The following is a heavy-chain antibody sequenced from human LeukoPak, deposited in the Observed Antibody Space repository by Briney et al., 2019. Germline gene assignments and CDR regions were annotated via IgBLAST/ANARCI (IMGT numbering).Heavy chain of an antibody. J-gene: IGHJ4*02. CDR3: ARDDYGDWNFDY. Sequence: PGGSLRLSCTASGLSFSDYSMNWVRQAPGKGLEWVSYISSTGNPRHYAESVEGRFTISRDNAKNSLYLQMDSLRVEDTAVYYCARDDYGDWNFDYWGQGTLVTVSS. CDR2: ISSTGNPR. V-gene: IGHV3-48*01. D-gene: IGHD4-17*01. CDR1: GLSFSDYS.